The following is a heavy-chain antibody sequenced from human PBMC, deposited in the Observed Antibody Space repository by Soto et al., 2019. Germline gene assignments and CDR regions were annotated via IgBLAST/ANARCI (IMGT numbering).Heavy chain of an antibody. CDR1: GFTFSTYV. V-gene: IGHV3-30*18. J-gene: IGHJ4*02. D-gene: IGHD1-7*01. CDR3: AKFFSYQSRRISGTTSYFDY. CDR2: ISYDGSNK. Sequence: GGSLRLSCAASGFTFSTYVMHWVRQAPGKGLEWVAVISYDGSNKYYGDSVKGRFTISRDNSKNTLYLQMNSLRAEDTAVYYCAKFFSYQSRRISGTTSYFDYWGQGTLVTVSS.